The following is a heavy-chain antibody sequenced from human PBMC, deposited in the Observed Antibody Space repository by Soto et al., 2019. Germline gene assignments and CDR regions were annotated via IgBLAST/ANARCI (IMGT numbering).Heavy chain of an antibody. V-gene: IGHV3-7*01. CDR1: RFTFSNYW. J-gene: IGHJ4*02. Sequence: EVQLVESGGGLVQPGGSLRLSCAASRFTFSNYWMSWVRQAPGKGLEWVANIKQDGSEKYYVDSVKGRFTISRDNAKNSLYLKMNSLRAEDTAVYYCAGEPNSIDYWGQGTLVTVSS. D-gene: IGHD2-15*01. CDR3: AGEPNSIDY. CDR2: IKQDGSEK.